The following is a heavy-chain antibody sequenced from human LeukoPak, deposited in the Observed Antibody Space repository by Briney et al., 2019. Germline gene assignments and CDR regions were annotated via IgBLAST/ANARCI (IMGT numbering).Heavy chain of an antibody. CDR1: DASISSYY. D-gene: IGHD4-17*01. J-gene: IGHJ4*02. CDR2: IYYGGST. Sequence: PSETLPLTCTVSDASISSYYWSWIRQPPGKGLEWIGYIYYGGSTNYNPSLKSRVTISVHTSKNQFSLKLSSVTAADTAVYYCARSSYGEYDFEYWGQGTLVTVSS. CDR3: ARSSYGEYDFEY. V-gene: IGHV4-59*01.